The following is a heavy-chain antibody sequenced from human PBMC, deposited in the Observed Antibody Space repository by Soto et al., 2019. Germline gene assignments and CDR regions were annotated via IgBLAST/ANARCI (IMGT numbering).Heavy chain of an antibody. Sequence: SETLSLTCAISGDSVSSNSAAWIWIRQSPSRGLEWLGRTYYRSKWYNDYAVSVKSRITINPDTSKNQSSLQLNSVTPEDTAVYYCAHQYNRFDSPGQGTLVTVSA. J-gene: IGHJ5*01. CDR1: GDSVSSNSAA. V-gene: IGHV6-1*01. CDR2: TYYRSKWYN. CDR3: AHQYNRFDS.